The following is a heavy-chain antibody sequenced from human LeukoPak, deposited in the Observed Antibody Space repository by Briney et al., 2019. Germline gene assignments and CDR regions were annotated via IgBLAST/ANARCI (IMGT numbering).Heavy chain of an antibody. J-gene: IGHJ5*02. CDR1: GFIFSSYW. D-gene: IGHD1-26*01. Sequence: GGSLRLSCAASGFIFSSYWMHWVRQAPGKGLVWVSRINTDGSSTSYADSVKGRFTISRDNAKNTLYLQMNSLRAEDTAVYYCAREGSIVGAAWFDPWGQGTLVTVSS. V-gene: IGHV3-74*01. CDR2: INTDGSST. CDR3: AREGSIVGAAWFDP.